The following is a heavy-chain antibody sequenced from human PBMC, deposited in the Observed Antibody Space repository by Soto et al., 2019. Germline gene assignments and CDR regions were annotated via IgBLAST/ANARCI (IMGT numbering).Heavy chain of an antibody. D-gene: IGHD6-19*01. J-gene: IGHJ5*02. V-gene: IGHV2-26*01. CDR1: GLSITDSKMG. CDR3: ARRHLAVAVSPWFDP. Sequence: QVTLKESGPVLVKPTEPLTLRCTVSGLSITDSKMGVSWIRQPPGQPLEWLAHIDSSGEKSYRTSLKSRPAISKDTSKSQIVLTMTNMDPADTATYYCARRHLAVAVSPWFDPWGQGIPVTVSS. CDR2: IDSSGEK.